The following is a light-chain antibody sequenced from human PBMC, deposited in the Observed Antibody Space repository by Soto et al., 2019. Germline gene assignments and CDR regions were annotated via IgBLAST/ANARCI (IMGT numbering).Light chain of an antibody. J-gene: IGLJ3*02. V-gene: IGLV1-44*01. CDR1: SSNIGSNN. CDR2: SNK. Sequence: QSALTQPPSASGTPGQRVTISCSGSSSNIGSNNVNWYQQLPGTAPKLLIYSNKQRPSGVPDRFSGSKSGTSASLAISGLQSEDEADYYCAAWDDSLNGWVFGGGTKLTVL. CDR3: AAWDDSLNGWV.